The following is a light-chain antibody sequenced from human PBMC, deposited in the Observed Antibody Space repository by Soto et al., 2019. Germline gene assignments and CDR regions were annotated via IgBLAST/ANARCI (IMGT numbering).Light chain of an antibody. J-gene: IGLJ2*01. CDR2: RND. V-gene: IGLV1-47*01. CDR3: SAWDDSLSVGV. Sequence: QSVLTQPPSASGTPGQRVTISCSGSSSNIGYNFVYWYQQVPGTAPKLLIYRNDQRPSGVPDRFSGSKSGTSASLAISGLRSEDEADYYWSAWDDSLSVGVFGGGTKLTVL. CDR1: SSNIGYNF.